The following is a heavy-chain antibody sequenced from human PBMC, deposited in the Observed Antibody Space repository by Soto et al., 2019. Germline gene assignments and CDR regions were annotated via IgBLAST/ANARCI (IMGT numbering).Heavy chain of an antibody. D-gene: IGHD1-26*01. CDR1: GFTFSTYA. J-gene: IGHJ4*02. V-gene: IGHV3-23*01. CDR2: ISGIGDTT. Sequence: GGSLRLSCAASGFTFSTYAMSWVRQAPGKGLKWVSAISGIGDTTYYANSVKGRFTISRDNSKKTLYLQMNSLRAEDTAVYYCAKGSYRPHDYWGQGTLVTVSS. CDR3: AKGSYRPHDY.